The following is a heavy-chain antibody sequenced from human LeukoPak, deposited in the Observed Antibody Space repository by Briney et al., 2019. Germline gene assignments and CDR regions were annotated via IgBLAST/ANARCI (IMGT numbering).Heavy chain of an antibody. CDR3: AKRSSTSSGYFDF. Sequence: GGSLRLSCAASGFTFSAYGMHWVRQAPGKGLEWVAFIRYDGSNKYYADSVKGRFTISRDNAKNSLYLQMNSLRAEDTAIYYCAKRSSTSSGYFDFWGRGTLVTASS. V-gene: IGHV3-30*02. CDR1: GFTFSAYG. J-gene: IGHJ4*02. D-gene: IGHD3-22*01. CDR2: IRYDGSNK.